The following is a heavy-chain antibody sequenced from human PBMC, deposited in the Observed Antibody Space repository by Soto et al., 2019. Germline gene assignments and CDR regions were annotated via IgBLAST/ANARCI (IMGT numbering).Heavy chain of an antibody. V-gene: IGHV3-33*01. CDR2: IWYDGSNN. D-gene: IGHD3-10*01. CDR1: GFTFISYG. CDR3: ARDGLMFRGVCHWFDP. Sequence: QVQLVESGGGVVQPGRSLRLSCAASGFTFISYGMHWVRQAPGKGLEWVAVIWYDGSNNYYADSVKGRFTISRDNSKNTLYLQMNSLRAEYTAVYYCARDGLMFRGVCHWFDPWGQGTLVTVSS. J-gene: IGHJ5*02.